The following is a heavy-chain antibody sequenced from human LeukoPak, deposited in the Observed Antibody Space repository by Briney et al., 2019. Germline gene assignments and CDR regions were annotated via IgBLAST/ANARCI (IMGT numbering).Heavy chain of an antibody. J-gene: IGHJ4*02. CDR2: IKQDGSEK. CDR1: GFTFSSYW. Sequence: GGSLRLSCAASGFTFSSYWMSWVRQALGKGLEWVANIKQDGSEKYYVDSVKGRFTISRDNAKNSLYLQMNSLRAEDTAVYYCARDRAVAGTNRDYFDYWGQGTLVTVSS. CDR3: ARDRAVAGTNRDYFDY. V-gene: IGHV3-7*01. D-gene: IGHD6-19*01.